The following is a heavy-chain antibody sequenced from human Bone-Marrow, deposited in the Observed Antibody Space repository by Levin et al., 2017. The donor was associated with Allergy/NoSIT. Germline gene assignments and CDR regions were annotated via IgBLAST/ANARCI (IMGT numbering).Heavy chain of an antibody. D-gene: IGHD3-16*02. Sequence: KPSETLSLTCTVSDGSIGSYYWSWIRQPPGKGLEWIGYIHSSGRSNYNPSLKNRIAISLDTSKDQFSLDLSSVTAADTAVYYCARSYDYVWGIYRHAFDIWGQGTMVTVSS. CDR2: IHSSGRS. CDR3: ARSYDYVWGIYRHAFDI. V-gene: IGHV4-4*09. CDR1: DGSIGSYY. J-gene: IGHJ3*02.